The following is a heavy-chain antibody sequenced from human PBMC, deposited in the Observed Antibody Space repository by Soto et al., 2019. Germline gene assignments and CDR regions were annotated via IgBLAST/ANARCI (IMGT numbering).Heavy chain of an antibody. CDR3: ARVGEYYDILGWFDP. J-gene: IGHJ5*02. V-gene: IGHV4-59*01. CDR2: IYYSGST. D-gene: IGHD3-9*01. Sequence: SETLSLTCTVSGGSISSYYWSWIRQPPGKGLEWIGYIYYSGSTNYNPSLKSRVTISVDTSKNQFSLKLSSVTAADTAVYYCARVGEYYDILGWFDPWGQGTLVTSPQ. CDR1: GGSISSYY.